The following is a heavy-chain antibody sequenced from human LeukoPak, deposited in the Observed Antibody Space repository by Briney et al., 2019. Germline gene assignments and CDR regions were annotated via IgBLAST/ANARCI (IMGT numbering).Heavy chain of an antibody. CDR1: GFTFSSYS. V-gene: IGHV3-21*04. Sequence: GGSLRLSCAASGFTFSSYSMNWVRQAPGKGLEWVSSISSSSSYIYYADSVKGRFTISRDTSKNTLYLQMNSLRAEDTAVYYCAKGQTSGWYYFDYWGQGTLVTVSS. D-gene: IGHD6-19*01. CDR2: ISSSSSYI. J-gene: IGHJ4*02. CDR3: AKGQTSGWYYFDY.